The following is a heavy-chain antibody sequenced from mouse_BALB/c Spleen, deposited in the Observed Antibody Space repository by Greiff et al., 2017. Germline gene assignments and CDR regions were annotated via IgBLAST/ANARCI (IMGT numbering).Heavy chain of an antibody. D-gene: IGHD1-1*01. CDR1: GFSLTGYG. V-gene: IGHV2-6-7*01. CDR2: IWGEGST. CDR3: AREIYGSSYERGAMDY. J-gene: IGHJ4*01. Sequence: VKLVESGPGLVAPSQSLSITCTVSGFSLTGYGVNWVRQPPGKGLEWLGMIWGEGSTDYNSALKSRLSISKDNSKSQVFLKMNSLQTDDTARYYCAREIYGSSYERGAMDYWGQGTSVTVSS.